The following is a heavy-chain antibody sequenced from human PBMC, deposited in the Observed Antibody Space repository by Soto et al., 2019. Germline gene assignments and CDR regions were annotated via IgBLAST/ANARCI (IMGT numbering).Heavy chain of an antibody. J-gene: IGHJ6*02. Sequence: ASVKVSCKASGYTFTGYYMHWVRQAPGQGLEWMGWINPNSGGTNYAQKFQGRVTMTRDTSISTAYMELSRLRSDDTAVYYCAREDARYCNGGSCSRGYYYYGMDVWGQGTTVTVSS. V-gene: IGHV1-2*02. CDR1: GYTFTGYY. D-gene: IGHD2-15*01. CDR3: AREDARYCNGGSCSRGYYYYGMDV. CDR2: INPNSGGT.